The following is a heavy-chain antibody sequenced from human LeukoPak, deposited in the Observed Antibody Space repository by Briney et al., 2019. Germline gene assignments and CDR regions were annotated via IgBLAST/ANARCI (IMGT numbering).Heavy chain of an antibody. CDR3: ARESSAGYYDSSGYYFY. CDR1: GYTFTSYY. D-gene: IGHD3-22*01. CDR2: INPNSGGT. J-gene: IGHJ4*02. Sequence: ASVKVACKASGYTFTSYYMHWVRQAPGHVLEWMGWINPNSGGTNYAQKFQGRGTMTRDTCISTAYIELSRLRSDDTAVYYCARESSAGYYDSSGYYFYWGQGTLVTVSS. V-gene: IGHV1-2*02.